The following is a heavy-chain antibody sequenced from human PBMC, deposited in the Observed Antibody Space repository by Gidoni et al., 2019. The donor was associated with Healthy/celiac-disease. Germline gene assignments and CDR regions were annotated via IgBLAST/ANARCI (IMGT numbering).Heavy chain of an antibody. CDR2: IYYSGST. Sequence: SWIRQHPGKGLEWIGYIYYSGSTYYNPSLKSRVTISVDTSKNQFSLKLSSVTAADTAVYYCARGSRGYWVGAFDIWGQGTKVTVSS. J-gene: IGHJ3*02. CDR3: ARGSRGYWVGAFDI. V-gene: IGHV4-31*02. D-gene: IGHD3-22*01.